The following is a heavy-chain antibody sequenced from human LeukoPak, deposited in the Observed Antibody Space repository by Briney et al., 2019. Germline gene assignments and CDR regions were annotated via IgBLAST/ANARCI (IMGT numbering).Heavy chain of an antibody. CDR2: INHSGST. CDR3: ARSRITMVRGVLYYYYGMDV. V-gene: IGHV4-34*01. Sequence: SETPSLTCAVYGGSFSGYYWSWIRQPPGKGLEWIGEINHSGSTNYNPSLKSRVTISVDTSKNQFSLKLSSVTAADTAVYYCARSRITMVRGVLYYYYGMDVWGKGTTVTVSS. J-gene: IGHJ6*04. D-gene: IGHD3-10*01. CDR1: GGSFSGYY.